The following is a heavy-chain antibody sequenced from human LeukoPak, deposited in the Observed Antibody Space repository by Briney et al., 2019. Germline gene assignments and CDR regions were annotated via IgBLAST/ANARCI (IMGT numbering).Heavy chain of an antibody. CDR3: AREWSEGGHY. J-gene: IGHJ4*02. CDR2: INPNSGGT. D-gene: IGHD1-26*01. V-gene: IGHV1-2*02. Sequence: GASVKVSCKASGYTFTSYGISWVRQAPGQGLEWMGWINPNSGGTNYAQKFQGRVTMTRDTSISTAYMELSRLRSDDTAVYYCAREWSEGGHYWGQGTLVTVSS. CDR1: GYTFTSYG.